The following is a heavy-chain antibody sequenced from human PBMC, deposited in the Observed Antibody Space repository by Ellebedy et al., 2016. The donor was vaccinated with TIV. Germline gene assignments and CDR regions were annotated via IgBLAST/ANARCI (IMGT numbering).Heavy chain of an antibody. J-gene: IGHJ6*02. CDR2: ISYDGSNK. V-gene: IGHV3-30*14. CDR3: ARGGSHGMDV. CDR1: GFTFSSYA. D-gene: IGHD2-15*01. Sequence: GESLKISCAASGFTFSSYAMHWVRQAPGKGLEWVAVISYDGSNKYYADSVKGRFTISRDNSKNTLYLQMNSLRAEDTAVYYCARGGSHGMDVWGQGTTVTVSS.